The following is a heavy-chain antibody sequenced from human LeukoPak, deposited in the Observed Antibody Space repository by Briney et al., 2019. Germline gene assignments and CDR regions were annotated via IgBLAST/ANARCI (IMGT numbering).Heavy chain of an antibody. Sequence: GASLRLSCAASGFTFSSYAMSWVRQAPGKGLEWVSAISGSGGSTYYADSVKGRFTISRDNSKNTLYLQMNSLRAEDTAVYYCAKDKAVEMATMFDYWGQGTLVTVPS. V-gene: IGHV3-23*01. CDR2: ISGSGGST. J-gene: IGHJ4*02. CDR1: GFTFSSYA. D-gene: IGHD5-24*01. CDR3: AKDKAVEMATMFDY.